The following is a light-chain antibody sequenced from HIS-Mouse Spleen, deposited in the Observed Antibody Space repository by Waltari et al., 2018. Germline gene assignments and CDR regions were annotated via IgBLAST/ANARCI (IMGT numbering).Light chain of an antibody. CDR1: SSEAGRYNL. Sequence: QAALTQPASVSGSPGQSNTISCTGTSSEAGRYNLVSWYQQHPGKAHKLMIYEGSKRPSGVSNRFSGSKSGNTASLTISGLQAEDEADYYCCSYAGSSTWVFGGGTKLTVL. CDR3: CSYAGSSTWV. CDR2: EGS. V-gene: IGLV2-23*01. J-gene: IGLJ3*02.